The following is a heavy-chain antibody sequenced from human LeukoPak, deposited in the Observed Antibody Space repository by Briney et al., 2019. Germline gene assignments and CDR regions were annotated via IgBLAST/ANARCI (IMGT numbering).Heavy chain of an antibody. J-gene: IGHJ5*02. CDR3: AKTIASLGSGARYFDP. Sequence: NLGESLKISCKASGYSFTNYWIAWVRQKPGKGLEWMGIMHPGESEINYSPSFEGQVTISADTSISTANLEWYSLKASDSAIYYCAKTIASLGSGARYFDPWGQGTMITVSS. CDR1: GYSFTNYW. V-gene: IGHV5-51*01. CDR2: MHPGESEI. D-gene: IGHD5/OR15-5a*01.